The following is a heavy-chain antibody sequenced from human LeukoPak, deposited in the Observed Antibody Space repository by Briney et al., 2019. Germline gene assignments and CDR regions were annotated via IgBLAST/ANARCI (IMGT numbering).Heavy chain of an antibody. Sequence: ASVKVSCKASGYTFTIYGISWVRQAPGQGLEWMGGIIPIFGTANYAQKFQGRVTITADESTNTAYMELSSLRYEDTAVYYCARGYDSMFDYWGQGTLVTVSS. J-gene: IGHJ4*02. CDR3: ARGYDSMFDY. D-gene: IGHD3-22*01. V-gene: IGHV1-69*13. CDR1: GYTFTIYG. CDR2: IIPIFGTA.